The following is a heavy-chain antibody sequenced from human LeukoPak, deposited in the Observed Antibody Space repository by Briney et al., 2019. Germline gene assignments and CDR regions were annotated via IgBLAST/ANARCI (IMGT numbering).Heavy chain of an antibody. CDR3: ARDVNHDRFRGFYFDH. CDR1: GGTFSSYA. D-gene: IGHD3-10*01. V-gene: IGHV1-69*13. J-gene: IGHJ4*02. CDR2: ITPILGTT. Sequence: GASVKVSCKASGGTFSSYAINWVRRAPGQGLEWMGGITPILGTTNYAQKFQGRVTITADESTSTAYMELTSLRSEDTAVYYCARDVNHDRFRGFYFDHWGQGTLVTVSS.